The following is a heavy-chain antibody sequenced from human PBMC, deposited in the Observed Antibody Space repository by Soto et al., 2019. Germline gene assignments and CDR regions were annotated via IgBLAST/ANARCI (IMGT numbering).Heavy chain of an antibody. D-gene: IGHD2-21*01. CDR3: TRGIASSSLVTFDV. CDR2: ISSTSTNI. CDR1: GFTFSRYI. V-gene: IGHV3-21*01. Sequence: LRLSCAASGFTFSRYIMHWVRQAPGQGLEWIATISSTSTNIYYADSVKGRITISRDNPKNSLSLQMDSLRREDTAVYYCTRGIASSSLVTFDVWGQGTMVTVSS. J-gene: IGHJ3*01.